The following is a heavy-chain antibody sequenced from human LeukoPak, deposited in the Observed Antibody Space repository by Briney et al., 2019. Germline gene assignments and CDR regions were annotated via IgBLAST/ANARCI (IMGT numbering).Heavy chain of an antibody. CDR2: IYSGGST. CDR1: GFTVSSNY. V-gene: IGHV3-66*01. D-gene: IGHD3-22*01. Sequence: GGSLRLSCAASGFTVSSNYMSWVRQAPGKGLEWVSVIYSGGSTYYADSVKGRFTISRDNSKNTLYLQMNSLRAEDTAVYYCARGPYGYYYDSSGSDYWGQGTLVTVSS. CDR3: ARGPYGYYYDSSGSDY. J-gene: IGHJ4*02.